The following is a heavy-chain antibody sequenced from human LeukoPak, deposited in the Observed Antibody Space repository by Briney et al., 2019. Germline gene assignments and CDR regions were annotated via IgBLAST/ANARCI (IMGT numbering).Heavy chain of an antibody. CDR3: TTVGYDFWTGYYNYFDY. D-gene: IGHD3-3*01. V-gene: IGHV3-15*01. CDR1: GFTFSNAW. Sequence: GGSLRLSCAASGFTFSNAWMSWVRQAPGKGLEWVGRIKSKTDDGTTDYAAPVKGRFTISRDDSRNTLYLQMNSLKTEDTAVYYCTTVGYDFWTGYYNYFDYWGQGTLVTVSS. CDR2: IKSKTDDGTT. J-gene: IGHJ4*02.